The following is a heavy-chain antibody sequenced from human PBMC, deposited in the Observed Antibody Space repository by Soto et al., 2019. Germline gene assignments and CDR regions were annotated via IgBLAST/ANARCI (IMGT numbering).Heavy chain of an antibody. V-gene: IGHV1-69*13. D-gene: IGHD3-22*01. J-gene: IGHJ4*02. CDR3: ARFADNYYDSSGYLDY. CDR2: IIPIFGTA. CDR1: GYTFASYA. Sequence: GASVKVSCKASGYTFASYAISWMRQAPGQGLEWMGGIIPIFGTANYAQKFQGRVTITADESTSTAYMELSSLRSEDTAVYYCARFADNYYDSSGYLDYWGQGTLVTVSS.